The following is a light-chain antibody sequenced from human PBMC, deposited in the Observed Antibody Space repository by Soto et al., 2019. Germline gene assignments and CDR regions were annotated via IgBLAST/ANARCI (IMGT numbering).Light chain of an antibody. CDR1: SSDIAGYNF. CDR3: TSYADNNTHV. CDR2: EVT. Sequence: QYALTQPPSASGSPGQSVTITCTGTSSDIAGYNFVSWYQQYPGKAPKLMIYEVTKRPSGVPDRFSGSKSGNTASLTVSGLQADYEADYYCTSYADNNTHVFGTGTKLTVL. J-gene: IGLJ1*01. V-gene: IGLV2-8*01.